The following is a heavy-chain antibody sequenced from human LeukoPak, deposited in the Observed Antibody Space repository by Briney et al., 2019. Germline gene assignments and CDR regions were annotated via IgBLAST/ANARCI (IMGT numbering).Heavy chain of an antibody. Sequence: PGGSLRLSCAASGFTFSNAWMSWVRQAPGKGLEWVGYIYYSGSTNYNPSLKSRVTISVDTSKNQFSLKLSSVTAADTAVYYCARQGRAIFWPFDYWGQGTLVTVSS. CDR2: IYYSGST. V-gene: IGHV4-59*08. CDR1: GFTFSNAW. J-gene: IGHJ4*02. CDR3: ARQGRAIFWPFDY. D-gene: IGHD3-9*01.